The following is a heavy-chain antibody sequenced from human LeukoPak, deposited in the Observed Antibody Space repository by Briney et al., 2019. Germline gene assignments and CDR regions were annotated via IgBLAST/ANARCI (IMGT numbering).Heavy chain of an antibody. J-gene: IGHJ3*02. CDR1: GFTFSSYA. CDR2: ISGSGGST. CDR3: AKDTPEGPNIYNWNPRGAFDI. D-gene: IGHD1-20*01. Sequence: GGSLRLSCAAPGFTFSSYAMSWVRQAPGKGLEWVSAISGSGGSTYYADSVKGRFTISRDNSKNTLYLQMNSLRAEDTAVYYCAKDTPEGPNIYNWNPRGAFDIWGQGTMVTVSS. V-gene: IGHV3-23*01.